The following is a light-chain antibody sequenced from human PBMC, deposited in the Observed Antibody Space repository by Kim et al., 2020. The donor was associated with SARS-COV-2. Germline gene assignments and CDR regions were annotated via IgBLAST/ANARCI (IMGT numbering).Light chain of an antibody. CDR3: QQYGDLIT. J-gene: IGKJ5*01. CDR1: QSVSSTD. CDR2: AAS. Sequence: LTAGERVTLSCRASQSVSSTDVSWYQQKPGQAPRLLIYAASRRATGIPDRFSGGGSGTDFTLTISRLEPEDFAVYFCQQYGDLITFGQGTRLEIK. V-gene: IGKV3-20*01.